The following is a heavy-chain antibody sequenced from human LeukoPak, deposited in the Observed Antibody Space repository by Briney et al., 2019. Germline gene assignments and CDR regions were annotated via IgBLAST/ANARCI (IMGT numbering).Heavy chain of an antibody. V-gene: IGHV3-30*04. CDR3: ARGPGWAAGYWYFDL. CDR1: GFTFSSYA. CDR2: ISYDGSNK. D-gene: IGHD6-13*01. Sequence: GGSLRLSCAASGFTFSSYAMHWVRQAPGKGLEGVAVISYDGSNKYYADSVKGRFTISRDNSKNTLYLQMNSLRAEDTAVYYCARGPGWAAGYWYFDLWGRGTLVTVSS. J-gene: IGHJ2*01.